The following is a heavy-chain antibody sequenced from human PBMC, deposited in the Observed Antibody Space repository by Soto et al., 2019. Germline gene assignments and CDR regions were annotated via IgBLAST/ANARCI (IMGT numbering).Heavy chain of an antibody. D-gene: IGHD3-9*01. CDR2: IYYSGST. CDR3: ARDRRREYYDIFQGFDP. Sequence: SETLSLTCTVSGGSISSYYWSWIRQPPGKGLEWIGYIYYSGSTNYNPSLKSRVTISVDTSKSQFSLKLSSVTAADTAVYYCARDRRREYYDIFQGFDPWGQGTLVTVSS. J-gene: IGHJ5*02. V-gene: IGHV4-59*01. CDR1: GGSISSYY.